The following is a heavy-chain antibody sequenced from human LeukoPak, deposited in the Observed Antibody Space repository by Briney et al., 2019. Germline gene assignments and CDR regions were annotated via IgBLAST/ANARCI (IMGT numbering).Heavy chain of an antibody. V-gene: IGHV3-7*01. J-gene: IGHJ4*02. D-gene: IGHD2-15*01. Sequence: PGXXLRLSCAASGFTFSGYWMTWVRQAPGKGLEWVANIKQDGSEKYYVDSVKGRFTISRDNAKNSLYLQMNSLRAEDTAVYYCARGYCSGGSCFFDYWGQGTLVTVSS. CDR1: GFTFSGYW. CDR3: ARGYCSGGSCFFDY. CDR2: IKQDGSEK.